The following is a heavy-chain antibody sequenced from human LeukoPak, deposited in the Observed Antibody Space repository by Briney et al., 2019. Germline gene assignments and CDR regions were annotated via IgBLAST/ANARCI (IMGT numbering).Heavy chain of an antibody. CDR1: GGSIRSYY. D-gene: IGHD4-17*01. J-gene: IGHJ4*02. CDR2: IYYSGST. V-gene: IGHV4-59*01. CDR3: ARDHYGDYV. Sequence: SETLSLTCTVSGGSIRSYYWSWIRQPPGKGLEWIGYIYYSGSTNYNPSLKSRVTISVDTSKNQFSLKLSSVTAADTAVYYCARDHYGDYVWGQGTLVTVSS.